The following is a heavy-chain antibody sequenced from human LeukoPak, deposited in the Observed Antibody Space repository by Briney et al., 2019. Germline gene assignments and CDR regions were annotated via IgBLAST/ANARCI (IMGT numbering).Heavy chain of an antibody. D-gene: IGHD6-19*01. CDR1: GGSISSSNW. J-gene: IGHJ5*02. Sequence: SGTLSLTCAVSGGSISSSNWWSWVRQPPGKGLEWIGEIYHSGSTNYNPSLKSRVTISLDTSKNQFSLRVNSVTAADTAVYYCARDSEIKWFYAWGQGTLVTVSS. CDR3: ARDSEIKWFYA. CDR2: IYHSGST. V-gene: IGHV4-4*02.